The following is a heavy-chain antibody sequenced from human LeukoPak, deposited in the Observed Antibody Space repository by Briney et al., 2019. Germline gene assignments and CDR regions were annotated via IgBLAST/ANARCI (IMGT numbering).Heavy chain of an antibody. CDR1: GYTFTSYG. V-gene: IGHV1-18*01. Sequence: ASVKVSCKASGYTFTSYGISWVRQAPGQGLEWMGWISAYNGNTNYAQKLQGRVTMTTDTSTSTAYMELRSLRSDDTAVYYCARENYYDSSGSSAPLDYWGQGTLVTVSS. CDR3: ARENYYDSSGSSAPLDY. CDR2: ISAYNGNT. D-gene: IGHD3-22*01. J-gene: IGHJ4*02.